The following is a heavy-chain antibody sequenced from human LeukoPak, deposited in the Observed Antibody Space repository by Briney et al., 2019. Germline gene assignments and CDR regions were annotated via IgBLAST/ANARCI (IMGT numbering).Heavy chain of an antibody. CDR3: ARRYYYYMDV. Sequence: GGSLRLSCAASGFTFSSYVMNWVRQTPGKGLEWVSVISGGGTSTYYADSVKGRFTISRDNAKNSLYLQMNSLRAEDTAVYYCARRYYYYMDVWGKGTTVTISS. V-gene: IGHV3-48*03. CDR1: GFTFSSYV. CDR2: ISGGGTST. J-gene: IGHJ6*03.